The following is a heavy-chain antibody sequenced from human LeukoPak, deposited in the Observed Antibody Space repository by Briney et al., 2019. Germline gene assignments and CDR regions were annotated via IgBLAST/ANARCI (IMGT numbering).Heavy chain of an antibody. CDR1: GYTFTGYY. J-gene: IGHJ4*02. CDR3: ARCEESGGGSCYSIDY. D-gene: IGHD2-15*01. Sequence: GASVKVSCKASGYTFTGYYMHWVRQAPGQGLEWMGWINPNSGGTNYAQKYQGRVTMTRDTSISTAYMEVSGLRSDDTAVYYCARCEESGGGSCYSIDYWGQGTLVTVSS. CDR2: INPNSGGT. V-gene: IGHV1-2*02.